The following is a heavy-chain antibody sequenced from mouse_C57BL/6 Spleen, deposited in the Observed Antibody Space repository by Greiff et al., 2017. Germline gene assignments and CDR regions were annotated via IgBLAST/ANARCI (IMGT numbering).Heavy chain of an antibody. J-gene: IGHJ4*01. Sequence: ESGPGLVKPSQSLSLTCSVTGYSITGGYYWTWIRHFPVNKLELMCYIRYCGSNNYNPSLKNRRSISRDTSKNQFFVKLNSVTTEDAVTYYCARADHYYAMDYWGQGTSGTDSS. CDR2: IRYCGSN. CDR1: GYSITGGYY. CDR3: ARADHYYAMDY. V-gene: IGHV3-6*01.